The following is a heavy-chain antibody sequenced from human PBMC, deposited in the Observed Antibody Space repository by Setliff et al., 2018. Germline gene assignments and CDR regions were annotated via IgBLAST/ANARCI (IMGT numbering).Heavy chain of an antibody. J-gene: IGHJ4*02. D-gene: IGHD1-26*01. V-gene: IGHV4-34*01. Sequence: LSLTCAVYGGSFSGYYWSWIRQPPGKGLEWIGEINHSGSTNYNPSLKSRVTISVDTSASTAYMELSSLRSEDTAVYYCARGDSGSPPDYWGQGTLVTVSS. CDR2: INHSGST. CDR3: ARGDSGSPPDY. CDR1: GGSFSGYY.